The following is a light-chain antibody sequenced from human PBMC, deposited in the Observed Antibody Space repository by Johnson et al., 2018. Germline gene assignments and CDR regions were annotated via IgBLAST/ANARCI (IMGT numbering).Light chain of an antibody. V-gene: IGLV1-51*02. CDR2: ENN. CDR3: GTWDSSLSAGNV. J-gene: IGLJ1*01. CDR1: SSNIGNNY. Sequence: QSVLTQPPSVSAAPGQKVTISCSGSSSNIGNNYVSWYQQLPGTAPKLLIYENNKRPSGIPDRFSGSKSGTSATLGTTGLQTGDEADYYCGTWDSSLSAGNVFVTGTKVTFL.